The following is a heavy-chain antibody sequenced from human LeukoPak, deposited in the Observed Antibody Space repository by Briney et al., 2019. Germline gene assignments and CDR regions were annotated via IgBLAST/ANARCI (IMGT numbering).Heavy chain of an antibody. J-gene: IGHJ3*02. Sequence: ASVKVSCKASGYTFTGYYMHWVRQAPGQGLEWMGWINPNSGGTNYAQKLQGRVTMTTDTSTSTAYMELRSLRSDDTAVYYCARVVAGFDAFDIWGQGTMVTVSS. V-gene: IGHV1-2*02. CDR2: INPNSGGT. CDR1: GYTFTGYY. D-gene: IGHD2-15*01. CDR3: ARVVAGFDAFDI.